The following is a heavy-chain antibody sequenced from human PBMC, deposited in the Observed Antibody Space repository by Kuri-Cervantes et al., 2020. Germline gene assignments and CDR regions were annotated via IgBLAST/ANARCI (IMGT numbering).Heavy chain of an antibody. J-gene: IGHJ6*02. CDR1: GFTFSSYD. D-gene: IGHD4-17*01. CDR2: IGTAGDT. CDR3: ASPHDYGDYYGMDV. V-gene: IGHV3-13*01. Sequence: GGSLRLSCAASGFTFSSYDMHWVRQATGKGLEWVPAIGTAGDTYYPGSVKGRFTISRDNSKNTLYLKMNSLRAEDTAVYYCASPHDYGDYYGMDVWGQGTTVTVSS.